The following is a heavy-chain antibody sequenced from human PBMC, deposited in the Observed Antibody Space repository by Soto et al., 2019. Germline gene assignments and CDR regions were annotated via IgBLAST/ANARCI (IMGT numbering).Heavy chain of an antibody. CDR3: ADVKGDIVENWFDP. CDR2: ISGSGGST. CDR1: GFTFSSYA. Sequence: PGGSLRLSCAASGFTFSSYAMSWVRQAPGKGLEWVSAISGSGGSTYYADSVKGRFTISRDNSKNTLYLQMNSLRAEDTAVYYCADVKGDIVENWFDPWGQGTLVTVSS. D-gene: IGHD2-15*01. J-gene: IGHJ5*02. V-gene: IGHV3-23*01.